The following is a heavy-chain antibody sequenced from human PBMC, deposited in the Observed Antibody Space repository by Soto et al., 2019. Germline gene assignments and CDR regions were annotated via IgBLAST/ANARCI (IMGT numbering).Heavy chain of an antibody. D-gene: IGHD5-18*01. CDR3: XXDTAMVXXXFDY. J-gene: IGHJ4*02. CDR1: GGTFSSYA. CDR2: IIPIFGTA. Sequence: QVQLVQSGAEVKKPGSSVKVSCKASGGTFSSYAISWVRQAPGQGLEWMGGIIPIFGTANYAQKFQGRVTIPAXXXXXXXXXXXXXXXXXXXXXXXXXXDTAMVXXXFDYWGQGTLVTVSS. V-gene: IGHV1-69*12.